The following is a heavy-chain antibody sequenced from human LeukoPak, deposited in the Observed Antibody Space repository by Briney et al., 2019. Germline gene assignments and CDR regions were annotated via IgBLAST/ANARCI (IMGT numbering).Heavy chain of an antibody. J-gene: IGHJ4*02. D-gene: IGHD2-15*01. CDR3: ARDGFVGAAYY. V-gene: IGHV3-7*01. Sequence: QAGVSVRLLCAAWEFIFSGCCMLCVRQASGKGREWVANIKQDGYEKQCVDSVRGSLTISRDIAEHSLYPHMDTERGEHTGVYYCARDGFVGAAYYWGQGTLVTVPS. CDR1: EFIFSGCC. CDR2: IKQDGYEK.